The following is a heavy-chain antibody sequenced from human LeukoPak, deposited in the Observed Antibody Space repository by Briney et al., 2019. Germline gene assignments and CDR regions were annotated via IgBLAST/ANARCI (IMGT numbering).Heavy chain of an antibody. D-gene: IGHD6-19*01. Sequence: SETLSLTCTVSGGSISSSSYYWGWIRQPPGKGLEWIGSIYYSGSTYYNPSLKSRVTISVDTSENQFSLKLSSVTAADTAVYYCARLTYSSGWYGAYFDYWGQGTLVTGSS. V-gene: IGHV4-39*01. J-gene: IGHJ4*02. CDR1: GGSISSSSYY. CDR2: IYYSGST. CDR3: ARLTYSSGWYGAYFDY.